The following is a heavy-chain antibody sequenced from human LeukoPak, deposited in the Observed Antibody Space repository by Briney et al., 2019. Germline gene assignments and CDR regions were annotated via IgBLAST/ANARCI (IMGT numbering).Heavy chain of an antibody. CDR3: AYSRLHYYDSSGYYFRPGYYYGMDV. J-gene: IGHJ6*02. Sequence: KESGPTLVKPTQTLTLTCTFSGFSLSTSGVGVGWIRQPPGKALEWLALIYWNDDKRYSPSLKSRLTITKDTSKNQVVLTMTNMDPVDTATYYCAYSRLHYYDSSGYYFRPGYYYGMDVWGQGTTVTVSS. V-gene: IGHV2-5*01. CDR2: IYWNDDK. CDR1: GFSLSTSGVG. D-gene: IGHD3-22*01.